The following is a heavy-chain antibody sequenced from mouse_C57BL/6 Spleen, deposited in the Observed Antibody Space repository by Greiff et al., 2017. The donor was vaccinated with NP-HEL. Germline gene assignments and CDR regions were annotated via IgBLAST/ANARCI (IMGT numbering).Heavy chain of an antibody. D-gene: IGHD1-1*01. V-gene: IGHV5-9-1*02. CDR3: TRGGSGDYAMDY. CDR1: GFTFSSYA. Sequence: EVKVEESGEGLVKPGGSLKLSCAASGFTFSSYAMSWVRQTPEKRLEWVAYISSGGDYIYYADTVKGRFTISRDNARNTLYLQMSSLKSEDTAMYYCTRGGSGDYAMDYWGQGTSVTVSS. CDR2: ISSGGDYI. J-gene: IGHJ4*01.